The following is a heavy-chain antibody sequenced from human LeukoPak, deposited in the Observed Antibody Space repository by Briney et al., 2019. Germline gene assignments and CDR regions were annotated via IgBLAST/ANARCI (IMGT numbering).Heavy chain of an antibody. Sequence: SSETLSLTCTVSGGSISSSSYYWGWIRQPPGKGLEWIGSIYYSGSTYYNPSLKSRVTISVDTSKNQFSLKLSSVTAADTAVYYCARALGEYSSSWYVGVADYYYYYYMDVWGKGTTVTVSS. D-gene: IGHD6-13*01. CDR3: ARALGEYSSSWYVGVADYYYYYYMDV. CDR1: GGSISSSSYY. CDR2: IYYSGST. V-gene: IGHV4-39*07. J-gene: IGHJ6*03.